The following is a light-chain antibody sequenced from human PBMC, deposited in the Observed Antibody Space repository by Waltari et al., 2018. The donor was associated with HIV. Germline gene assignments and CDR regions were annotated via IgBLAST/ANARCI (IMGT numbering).Light chain of an antibody. J-gene: IGKJ1*01. Sequence: DIQMTQSPSSLSAPVGDRVTISCRASQIIVNYLLWYQQKPGKAPKVLIFAASTLQSGVPARFSGTGYGTDFTLIISNLQREDFATYYCQQSYSTPRTFGQGTKVEIK. CDR2: AAS. V-gene: IGKV1-39*01. CDR1: QIIVNY. CDR3: QQSYSTPRT.